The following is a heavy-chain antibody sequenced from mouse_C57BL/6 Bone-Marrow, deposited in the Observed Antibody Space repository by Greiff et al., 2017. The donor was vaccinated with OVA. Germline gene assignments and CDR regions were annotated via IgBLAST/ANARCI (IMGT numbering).Heavy chain of an antibody. J-gene: IGHJ4*01. Sequence: QVQLQQSGPGLVQPSQSLSITCTVSGFSLTSYGVHWVRQSPGQGLEWLGVIWSGGSTDYNAAFISRLSISKDNSKSQVYFKMNSLQADDTAIYYCARNIWDDYAVDYWGQGTSVTVSS. D-gene: IGHD4-1*01. CDR3: ARNIWDDYAVDY. CDR1: GFSLTSYG. V-gene: IGHV2-2*01. CDR2: IWSGGST.